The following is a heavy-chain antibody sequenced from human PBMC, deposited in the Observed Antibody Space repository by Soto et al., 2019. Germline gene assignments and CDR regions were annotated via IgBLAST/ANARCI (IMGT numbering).Heavy chain of an antibody. V-gene: IGHV4-34*09. CDR3: AAAAGNYYYGMDV. CDR1: GGSFSGYY. J-gene: IGHJ6*02. CDR2: INHSGST. Sequence: SEPLSLTCAVYGGSFSGYYWRWIRQPPGKGLEWIGEINHSGSTYYNPSLKSRVTISVDTSKNQFSLKLSSVTAADTAVYYCAAAAGNYYYGMDVWGQGTTVTVSS. D-gene: IGHD6-13*01.